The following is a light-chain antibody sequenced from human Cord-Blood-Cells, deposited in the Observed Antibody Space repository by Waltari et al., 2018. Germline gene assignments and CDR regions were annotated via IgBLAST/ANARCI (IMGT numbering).Light chain of an antibody. V-gene: IGLV2-14*03. CDR3: SSYTSSSTLVV. Sequence: QSALTQPASVSGSPGQSITISCTGTSSDVGGYNYVSWYQRHPGKAPTLMIYDVSKRPSGVSNRVSVPKSGNTSSLTISGLQAEDEADYYCSSYTSSSTLVVFGGGTKLTVL. CDR1: SSDVGGYNY. CDR2: DVS. J-gene: IGLJ2*01.